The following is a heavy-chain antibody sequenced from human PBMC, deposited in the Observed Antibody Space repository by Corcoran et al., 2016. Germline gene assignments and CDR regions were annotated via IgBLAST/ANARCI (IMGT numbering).Heavy chain of an antibody. CDR3: ARRNTYYYDSSGYYLF. D-gene: IGHD3-22*01. Sequence: QVQLQQWGAGLLKPSETLSLTCAVYGGSFSGYYWSWIRQPPGKGLEWIGEINHSGSTNYNPSLKSRVTISVDTSKNQFSLKLSSLTAADTAVYYCARRNTYYYDSSGYYLFWGQGTLVTVSS. CDR1: GGSFSGYY. V-gene: IGHV4-34*01. CDR2: INHSGST. J-gene: IGHJ4*02.